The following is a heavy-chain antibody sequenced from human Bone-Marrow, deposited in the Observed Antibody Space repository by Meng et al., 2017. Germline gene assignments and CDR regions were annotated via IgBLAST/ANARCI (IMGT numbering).Heavy chain of an antibody. CDR2: ISAYNGNT. D-gene: IGHD1-26*01. CDR3: ARVFHSGSYYTGLWYYGMDV. Sequence: QVQLVQSGAEVKKPGASVKVSCKASGYTFTSYGISWVRQAPGQGLEWMGWISAYNGNTNYAQKLQGRVTMTRNTSISTAYMELSSLRSEDTAVYYCARVFHSGSYYTGLWYYGMDVWGQGTMVTVSS. J-gene: IGHJ6*02. V-gene: IGHV1-18*01. CDR1: GYTFTSYG.